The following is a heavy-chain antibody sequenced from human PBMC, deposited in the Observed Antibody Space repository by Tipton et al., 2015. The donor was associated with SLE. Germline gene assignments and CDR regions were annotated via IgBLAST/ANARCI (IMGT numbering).Heavy chain of an antibody. CDR1: GYSISSGYY. J-gene: IGHJ4*02. CDR3: ARLTIFLPFDS. CDR2: IYYSGST. D-gene: IGHD3-9*01. V-gene: IGHV4-38-2*02. Sequence: TLSLTCTVSGYSISSGYYWGWIRQPPGKGLEWIGSIYYSGSTYYNPSLKSRVTISVDTSKNQFSLKLSSVTAADTAVYYCARLTIFLPFDSWGQGTLVTVSS.